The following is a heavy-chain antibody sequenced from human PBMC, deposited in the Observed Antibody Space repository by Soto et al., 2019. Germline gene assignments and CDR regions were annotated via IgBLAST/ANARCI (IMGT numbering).Heavy chain of an antibody. D-gene: IGHD2-2*01. V-gene: IGHV4-39*01. Sequence: SETLSLTCTVSGGSIRSSNYYWAWVRQPPGKGLEWIANIYYSGDTYFHPSLRSRLTVSVDTSKNQFSLKLSSLTAADTAMYYCARHAGYCSTNTCSQNDYWGQGTLVTVSS. CDR1: GGSIRSSNYY. CDR3: ARHAGYCSTNTCSQNDY. J-gene: IGHJ4*02. CDR2: IYYSGDT.